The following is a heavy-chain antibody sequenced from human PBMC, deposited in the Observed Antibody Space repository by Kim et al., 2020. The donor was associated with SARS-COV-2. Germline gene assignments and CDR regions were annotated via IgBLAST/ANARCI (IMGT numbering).Heavy chain of an antibody. V-gene: IGHV4-59*08. CDR3: ARLKTGIAAAGTASSRGWWYFDL. CDR2: IYYSGST. Sequence: SETLSLTCTVSGGSISSYYWSWIRQPPGKGLEWIGYIYYSGSTNYNPSLKSRVTISVDTSKNQFSLKLSSVTAADTAVYYCARLKTGIAAAGTASSRGWWYFDLWGRGTLVTVSS. D-gene: IGHD6-13*01. CDR1: GGSISSYY. J-gene: IGHJ2*01.